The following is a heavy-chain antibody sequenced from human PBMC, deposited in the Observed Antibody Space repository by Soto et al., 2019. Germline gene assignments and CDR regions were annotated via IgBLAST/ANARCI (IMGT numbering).Heavy chain of an antibody. V-gene: IGHV3-48*03. CDR2: ISSSGSTI. J-gene: IGHJ3*02. CDR3: ATGPDYYDSSGYYWGPDDAFDI. Sequence: GGSLRLSCAASGFTFSSYEMNWVRQAPGKGLEWVSYISSSGSTIYYADSVKGRFTISRDNAKNSLYLQMNSLRAEDTAVYYCATGPDYYDSSGYYWGPDDAFDIWGQGTMVTVSS. D-gene: IGHD3-22*01. CDR1: GFTFSSYE.